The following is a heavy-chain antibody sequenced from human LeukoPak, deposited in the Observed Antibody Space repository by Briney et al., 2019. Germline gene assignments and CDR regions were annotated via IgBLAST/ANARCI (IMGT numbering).Heavy chain of an antibody. V-gene: IGHV4-61*02. Sequence: SETLSLTCTVSGVSISSGSYYWSWVRQPAGKGLEWIGRIYTSGSTNYNPSLKSRVTISVDTSKNQFSLKLSSVTAADTAVYYCARVNLRWFDPWGQGTLVTVSS. CDR2: IYTSGST. J-gene: IGHJ5*02. CDR3: ARVNLRWFDP. CDR1: GVSISSGSYY. D-gene: IGHD3-16*01.